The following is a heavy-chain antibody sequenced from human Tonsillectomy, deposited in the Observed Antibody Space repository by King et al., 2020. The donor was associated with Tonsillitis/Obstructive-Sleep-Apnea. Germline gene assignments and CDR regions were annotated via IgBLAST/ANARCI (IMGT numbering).Heavy chain of an antibody. Sequence: TLKESGPTLVKPTQTLTLTCTFSGFSLSTSGVGVGWIRQPPGKALEWLAPIFWDDDKRYSPSLKSRLTITKDTSNNQVVLTMTNMDPVDTATYYCAHRVGAKYFQNWGQGTLITVSS. J-gene: IGHJ1*01. CDR1: GFSLSTSGVG. V-gene: IGHV2-5*02. CDR2: IFWDDDK. CDR3: AHRVGAKYFQN. D-gene: IGHD3-3*01.